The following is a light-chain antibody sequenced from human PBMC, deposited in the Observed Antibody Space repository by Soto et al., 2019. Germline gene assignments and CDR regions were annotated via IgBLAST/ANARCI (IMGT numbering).Light chain of an antibody. J-gene: IGKJ4*01. CDR1: QSVSSSY. V-gene: IGKV3-20*01. CDR2: GAS. Sequence: EIVLTQSPGTLSLSPGERATLSCRASQSVSSSYFAWYQQQPGQAPRLLIYGASSRATGIPDRFSGSGSGTDFTRTISRLEPEDFAVYYCHQYDSSPLTFGGGTKVEIK. CDR3: HQYDSSPLT.